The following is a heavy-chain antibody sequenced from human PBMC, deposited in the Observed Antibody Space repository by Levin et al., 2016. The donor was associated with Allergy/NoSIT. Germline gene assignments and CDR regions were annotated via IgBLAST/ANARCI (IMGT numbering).Heavy chain of an antibody. J-gene: IGHJ5*02. D-gene: IGHD6-13*01. V-gene: IGHV4-34*01. CDR2: INHSGST. Sequence: WIRQPPGKGLEWIGEINHSGSTNYNPSLKSRVTISVDTSKNQFSLKLSSVTAADTAVYYCARVAGIAAAGTGWFDPWGQGTLVTVSS. CDR3: ARVAGIAAAGTGWFDP.